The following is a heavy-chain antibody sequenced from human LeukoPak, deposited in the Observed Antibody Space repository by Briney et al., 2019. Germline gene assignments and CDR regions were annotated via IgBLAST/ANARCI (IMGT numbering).Heavy chain of an antibody. V-gene: IGHV3-7*01. CDR1: GFTFSSYW. Sequence: PGGSLRFSCAASGFTFSSYWMSWVRQAPGKGLEWVANIKQDGSEKYYVDSVKGRFTIFRDNAKNSLYLQMNSLRAEDTAVYYCASVIVTETDAFDIWGQGTMVTVSS. CDR3: ASVIVTETDAFDI. CDR2: IKQDGSEK. J-gene: IGHJ3*02. D-gene: IGHD2/OR15-2a*01.